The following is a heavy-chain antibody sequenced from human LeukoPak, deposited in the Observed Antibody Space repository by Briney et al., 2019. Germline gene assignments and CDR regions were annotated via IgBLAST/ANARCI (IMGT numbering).Heavy chain of an antibody. J-gene: IGHJ6*02. D-gene: IGHD6-6*01. Sequence: PGGSLRLSCAASGFTFSSYSMNWVRQAPGKGLEWVSYISSSSSTIYYADSVKGRFTISRDNAKNSLYLQMNSLRAEDTAVYYCATPSIADSTIYGMDVWGQGTTVTVSS. CDR2: ISSSSSTI. CDR3: ATPSIADSTIYGMDV. V-gene: IGHV3-48*04. CDR1: GFTFSSYS.